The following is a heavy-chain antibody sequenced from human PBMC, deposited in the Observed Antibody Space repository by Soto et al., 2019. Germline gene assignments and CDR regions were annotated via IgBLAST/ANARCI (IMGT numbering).Heavy chain of an antibody. D-gene: IGHD3-22*01. CDR3: AKGGYYYDSSGYYYSFQPAEYFHH. V-gene: IGHV3-23*01. J-gene: IGHJ1*01. CDR2: ISGSGGST. Sequence: GGSLRLACAASGFTFSSYAMSWVRQAPGKGLEWVSAISGSGGSTYYADSVKGRFTISRDNSKNTLYLQMNSLRAEDTAVYYCAKGGYYYDSSGYYYSFQPAEYFHHWGQGTLVTVSS. CDR1: GFTFSSYA.